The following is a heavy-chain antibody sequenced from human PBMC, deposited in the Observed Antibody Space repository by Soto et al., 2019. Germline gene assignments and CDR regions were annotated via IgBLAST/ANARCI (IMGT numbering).Heavy chain of an antibody. CDR3: ARAYSAYDCDF. V-gene: IGHV3-11*01. Sequence: GGSLRLSCAASGFTFSDYYMSWIRQAPGKGLEWVSYISSSGSTIYYADSVKGRFTISRDDAKNSLYLQMSSLRAEDTAVYYCARAYSAYDCDFWGQGTLVTVS. D-gene: IGHD5-12*01. CDR1: GFTFSDYY. J-gene: IGHJ4*02. CDR2: ISSSGSTI.